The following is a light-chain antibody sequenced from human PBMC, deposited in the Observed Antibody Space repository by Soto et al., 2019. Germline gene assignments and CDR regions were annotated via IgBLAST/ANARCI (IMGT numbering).Light chain of an antibody. CDR2: WAS. Sequence: DIVMTQSPDSLAVSLGERATINRKSSQSVLYSSNNNNYVAWYQQKPRQPPKLLIYWASTRESGLPDRFSGSGSGTDFTLTISSLQAEDVAVYYCQQYYAIPWTFGQGTKVDIK. V-gene: IGKV4-1*01. CDR1: QSVLYSSNNNNY. J-gene: IGKJ1*01. CDR3: QQYYAIPWT.